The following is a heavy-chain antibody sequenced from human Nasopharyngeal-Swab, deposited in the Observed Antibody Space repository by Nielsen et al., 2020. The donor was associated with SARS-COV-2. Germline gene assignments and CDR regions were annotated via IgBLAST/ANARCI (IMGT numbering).Heavy chain of an antibody. CDR3: ARGGAARPGFDY. D-gene: IGHD6-6*01. J-gene: IGHJ4*02. V-gene: IGHV4-31*02. Sequence: WIRQPPGKGLEWIGYIYYSGSTYYNPSLKSRVTISADTSKNQFSLKLSSVTAADTAVYYCARGGAARPGFDYWGQGTLVTVSS. CDR2: IYYSGST.